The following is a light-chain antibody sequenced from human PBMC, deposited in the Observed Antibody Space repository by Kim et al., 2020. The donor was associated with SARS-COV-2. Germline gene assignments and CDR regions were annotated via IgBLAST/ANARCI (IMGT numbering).Light chain of an antibody. CDR2: LASDGSH. Sequence: ASVKRTCTLSSGHSSYAIAWHQQQTEKGPRYLMKLASDGSHTKGDGIPDRFSGSSSGAERYLPIASLQSEDEADYYCQTWGTAVWVFGGGTQLTVL. V-gene: IGLV4-69*01. CDR1: SGHSSYA. CDR3: QTWGTAVWV. J-gene: IGLJ3*02.